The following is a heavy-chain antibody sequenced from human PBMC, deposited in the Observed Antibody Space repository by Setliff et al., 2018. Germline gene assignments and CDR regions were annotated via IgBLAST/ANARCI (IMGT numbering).Heavy chain of an antibody. CDR1: GFTFSSYG. V-gene: IGHV3-23*01. D-gene: IGHD4-17*01. CDR2: MYGVGAT. Sequence: GGSLRLSCAASGFTFSSYGMTWVRQAPGKGLECVSGMYGVGATFYADSVKGRFTISRDISENTLYLQMNSLRPEDTAVYYCAKDRVPDGYWDFDYWGQGILVTVSS. CDR3: AKDRVPDGYWDFDY. J-gene: IGHJ4*02.